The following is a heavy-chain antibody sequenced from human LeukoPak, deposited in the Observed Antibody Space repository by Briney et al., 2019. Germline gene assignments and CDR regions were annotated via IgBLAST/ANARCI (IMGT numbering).Heavy chain of an antibody. V-gene: IGHV1-2*02. J-gene: IGHJ6*03. CDR1: GYTFTGYY. CDR3: ARDVRDIVVVPAAITGYYYYYYMDV. Sequence: VASVKVSCKASGYTFTGYYMHWVRQAPGQGLEWMGWINPNSGGTNYAQKFQGRVTMTRDTSISTAYMELSRLRSDDTAVYYCARDVRDIVVVPAAITGYYYYYYMDVWGKGTTVTVSS. CDR2: INPNSGGT. D-gene: IGHD2-2*02.